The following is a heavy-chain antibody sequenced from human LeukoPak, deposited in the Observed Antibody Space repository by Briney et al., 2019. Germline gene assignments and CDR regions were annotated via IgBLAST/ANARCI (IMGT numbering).Heavy chain of an antibody. V-gene: IGHV3-30*18. Sequence: GGSLRLSCAASGFTFSSYDMHWVRQAPGKGLEWVAVISYDGSNKYYADSVKGRFTISRDNSKNTPYLQMNSLRAEDTAVYYCAKGSPMRPNYYYGMDVWGKGTTVTVSS. D-gene: IGHD6-19*01. CDR2: ISYDGSNK. CDR1: GFTFSSYD. J-gene: IGHJ6*04. CDR3: AKGSPMRPNYYYGMDV.